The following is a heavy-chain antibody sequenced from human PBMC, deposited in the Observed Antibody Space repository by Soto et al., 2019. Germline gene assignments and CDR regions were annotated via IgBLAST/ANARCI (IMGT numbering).Heavy chain of an antibody. D-gene: IGHD3-16*02. CDR3: AKDLSYRLPNYYYYGMDV. V-gene: IGHV3-23*01. Sequence: GGSLRLSCAASGFTFSSYAMSWVRQAPGKGLEWVSAISGSGGSTYYADSVKGRFTISRDNSKNTLYLQMNSLRAEDTAVYYCAKDLSYRLPNYYYYGMDVWGQGTTVTVS. J-gene: IGHJ6*02. CDR2: ISGSGGST. CDR1: GFTFSSYA.